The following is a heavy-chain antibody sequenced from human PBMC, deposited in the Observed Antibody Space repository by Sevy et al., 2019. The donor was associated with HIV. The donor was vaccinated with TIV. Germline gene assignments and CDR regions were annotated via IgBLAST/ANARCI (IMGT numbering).Heavy chain of an antibody. CDR3: ANSRGRYEGSSWLYYYYLMDV. Sequence: GGSLRLSCAAAGFSFSRYGMHWARQAPGKGLEWVAVISNDGSDKEYAYSVKGRFIVSRDNSKDTVYLQMNSLGPDDTAVYYCANSRGRYEGSSWLYYYYLMDVWGQGTTVTVSS. CDR1: GFSFSRYG. D-gene: IGHD6-13*01. V-gene: IGHV3-30*18. CDR2: ISNDGSDK. J-gene: IGHJ6*02.